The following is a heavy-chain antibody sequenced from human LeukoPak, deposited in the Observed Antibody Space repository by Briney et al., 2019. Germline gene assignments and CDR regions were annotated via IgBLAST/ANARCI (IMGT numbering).Heavy chain of an antibody. CDR1: GYTFTGYY. CDR3: ARVAGGIRDRSRYYFDY. V-gene: IGHV1-2*02. Sequence: RASVKVSCKASGYTFTGYYMHWVRQAPGQGLEWMGWINPNSGGTNYAQKFQGRVTMTRDTSISTAYMELSRLRSDDTAVYYCARVAGGIRDRSRYYFDYWGQGTLVTVSS. J-gene: IGHJ4*02. CDR2: INPNSGGT. D-gene: IGHD1-14*01.